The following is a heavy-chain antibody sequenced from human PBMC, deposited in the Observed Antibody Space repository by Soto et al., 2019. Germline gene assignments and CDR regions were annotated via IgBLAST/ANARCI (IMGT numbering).Heavy chain of an antibody. CDR3: ARGYSSSWYYYYYGMDV. CDR1: GYTFTGYY. D-gene: IGHD6-13*01. J-gene: IGHJ6*02. V-gene: IGHV1-2*04. Sequence: GASVKVSCKASGYTFTGYYMHWVRQAPGQGLEWMGWINPNSGGTNYAQKFQGWVTMTRDTSISTAYMELSRLRSDDTAVYYCARGYSSSWYYYYYGMDVWGQGTTVTVS. CDR2: INPNSGGT.